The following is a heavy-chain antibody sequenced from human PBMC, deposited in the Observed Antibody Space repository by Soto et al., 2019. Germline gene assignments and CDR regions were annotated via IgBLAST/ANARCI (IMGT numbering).Heavy chain of an antibody. D-gene: IGHD3-10*01. J-gene: IGHJ5*02. CDR1: GDSVSSYSAA. CDR3: VRDRYSSSGWFDP. CDR2: TYYRSRFFS. V-gene: IGHV6-1*01. Sequence: SQTLSLTCAISGDSVSSYSAAWNWIRQSPSGGLEWLGGTYYRSRFFSDYAESVKSRIIINPDTSKNQFSLQLKSVTPEDTAVYYCVRDRYSSSGWFDPWGQGTPVT.